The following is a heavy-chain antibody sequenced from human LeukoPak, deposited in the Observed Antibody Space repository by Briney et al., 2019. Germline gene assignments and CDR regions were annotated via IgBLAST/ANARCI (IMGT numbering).Heavy chain of an antibody. CDR2: IKKETDGGTT. D-gene: IGHD3-10*01. CDR1: GLTFTNAW. CDR3: TTVRRHLPIITMVRGEAEYYYYMDV. Sequence: PGGSLRLSCAASGLTFTNAWMSWVRQAPGKGLEWVGRIKKETDGGTTDYAAPVKGRFTISRDDSKNTLYLQMNSLKTEDTGVYYCTTVRRHLPIITMVRGEAEYYYYMDVWGKGTTVTISS. V-gene: IGHV3-15*01. J-gene: IGHJ6*03.